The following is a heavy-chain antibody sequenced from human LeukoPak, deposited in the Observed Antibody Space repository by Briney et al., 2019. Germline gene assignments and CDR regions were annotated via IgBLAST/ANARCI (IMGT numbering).Heavy chain of an antibody. CDR3: ARGDHTAMVPIDY. CDR2: IYYSGST. CDR1: GGSISSYY. Sequence: SETLSLTCTVSGGSISSYYWSWIRQPPGKGLEWIGYIYYSGSTNYNPSLKSRVTISVDTSKNQFSLKLSSVTAADTAVYYCARGDHTAMVPIDYWGQGTLVTVSS. V-gene: IGHV4-59*01. D-gene: IGHD5-18*01. J-gene: IGHJ4*02.